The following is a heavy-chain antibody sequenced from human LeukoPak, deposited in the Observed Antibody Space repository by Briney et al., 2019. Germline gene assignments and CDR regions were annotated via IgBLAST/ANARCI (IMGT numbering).Heavy chain of an antibody. Sequence: SETLSLTCTVSGGSISSYYWSWIRQPPGKGLEYIGYIYYSGYTNYNPSLKSRVTISVDTSKNQFSLKLSSVTAADTAVYYCARETSQKGAHYMDVWGKGTTVTISS. D-gene: IGHD3-16*01. J-gene: IGHJ6*03. CDR2: IYYSGYT. CDR1: GGSISSYY. V-gene: IGHV4-59*01. CDR3: ARETSQKGAHYMDV.